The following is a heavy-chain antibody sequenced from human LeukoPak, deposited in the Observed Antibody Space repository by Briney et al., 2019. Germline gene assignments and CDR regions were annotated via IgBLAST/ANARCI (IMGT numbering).Heavy chain of an antibody. D-gene: IGHD1-14*01. Sequence: PSETLSLTCTVSGGSIGSYYWSWIRQPPGKGLEWIGYIYYSGSTNYNPSLKSRVTISVDTSKNQFSLKLSSVTAADTAVYYCAREDRAFDYWGQGTLVTVSS. CDR1: GGSIGSYY. CDR2: IYYSGST. J-gene: IGHJ4*02. V-gene: IGHV4-59*01. CDR3: AREDRAFDY.